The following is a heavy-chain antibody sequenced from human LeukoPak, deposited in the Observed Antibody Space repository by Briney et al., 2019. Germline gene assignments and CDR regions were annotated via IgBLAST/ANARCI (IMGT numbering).Heavy chain of an antibody. CDR1: GYSFSGFG. CDR2: IGSSGSAGGNI. Sequence: GGSLRLSCAASGYSFSGFGMNWVRQAPGKGLEWISYIGSSGSAGGNIYYAVSVKGRFTVSRDNAKDSLFLQMNSLQDADTAVYYCARAPTPYFTYYMDVWGKGTTVTVSS. CDR3: ARAPTPYFTYYMDV. V-gene: IGHV3-48*02. D-gene: IGHD2-21*01. J-gene: IGHJ6*03.